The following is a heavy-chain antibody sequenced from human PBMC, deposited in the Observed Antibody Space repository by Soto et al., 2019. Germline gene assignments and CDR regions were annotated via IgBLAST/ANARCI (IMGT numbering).Heavy chain of an antibody. D-gene: IGHD6-13*01. CDR2: ISYVGRNT. V-gene: IGHV3-30*18. CDR1: GFTFSSYG. J-gene: IGHJ4*02. Sequence: QVHLVESGGGVAQPGRSLRLSCAASGFTFSSYGIHWVRQAPGKGLEWVAVISYVGRNTYYGGSVKGRFTVSRDNSKNTRYLQMKSLRAEDTAVYYCAKDRSYSDSWPSGPFDYWGQGTLVTVSS. CDR3: AKDRSYSDSWPSGPFDY.